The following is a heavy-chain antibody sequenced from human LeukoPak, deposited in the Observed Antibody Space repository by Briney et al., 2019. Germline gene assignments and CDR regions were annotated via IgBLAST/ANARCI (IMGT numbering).Heavy chain of an antibody. V-gene: IGHV4-31*03. CDR2: IHYSGST. Sequence: PSETLSLTCTVSGDSIGSGGYYWSWIRQFPGKGLEWIAYIHYSGSTYYNPSLKSRVTISIDTSKNEFSLKVNSVTAADTAVYYCARGEHYYFDYWGQGTLVTVSS. J-gene: IGHJ4*02. D-gene: IGHD1/OR15-1a*01. CDR3: ARGEHYYFDY. CDR1: GDSIGSGGYY.